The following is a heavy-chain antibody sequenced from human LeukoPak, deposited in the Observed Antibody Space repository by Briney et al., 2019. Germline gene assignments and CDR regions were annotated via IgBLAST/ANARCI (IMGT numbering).Heavy chain of an antibody. J-gene: IGHJ4*02. D-gene: IGHD2-8*02. CDR3: ARTNPPWWMKDY. CDR1: GGSISSSNW. CDR2: IYHSGST. Sequence: SGTLSLTCAVSGGSISSSNWWSWVRQPPGKGLEWIGEIYHSGSTNYNPSLKSRVTISVVKSKNQFSLKLSSVTAADTAVYYCARTNPPWWMKDYWGQGTLVTVSS. V-gene: IGHV4-4*02.